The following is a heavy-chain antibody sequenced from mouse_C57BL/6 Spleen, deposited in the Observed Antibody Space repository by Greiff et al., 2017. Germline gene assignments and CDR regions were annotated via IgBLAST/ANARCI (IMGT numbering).Heavy chain of an antibody. Sequence: QVQLQQPGAELVKPGASVKMSCKASGYTFTSYWITWVKQRPGQGLEWIGDIYPGSGSTNYNEKFKSKATLTVDTSSSTAYMQLSSLTSEDSAVYYCAKRREGYYVNAMDYWGQGTSVTVSS. D-gene: IGHD2-3*01. CDR2: IYPGSGST. CDR3: AKRREGYYVNAMDY. V-gene: IGHV1-55*01. CDR1: GYTFTSYW. J-gene: IGHJ4*01.